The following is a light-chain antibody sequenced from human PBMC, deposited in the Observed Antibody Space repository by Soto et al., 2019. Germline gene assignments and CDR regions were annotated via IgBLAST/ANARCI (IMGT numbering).Light chain of an antibody. V-gene: IGKV2-28*01. CDR3: MQALQTPYT. CDR2: LAS. Sequence: DIVLTQSPLSLPVTPGEPASISCRSSQSLLHSNGYNYLDWYLQRPGQSPQLLIYLASTRASGVPDRFGGSGSGTDFTLKISRVEAEDVGVYYCMQALQTPYTFGQGTKLEIK. J-gene: IGKJ2*01. CDR1: QSLLHSNGYNY.